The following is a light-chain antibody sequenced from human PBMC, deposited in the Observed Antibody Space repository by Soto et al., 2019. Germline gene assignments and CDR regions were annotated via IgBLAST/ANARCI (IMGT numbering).Light chain of an antibody. CDR1: QSVSSPY. J-gene: IGKJ3*01. CDR2: GAS. V-gene: IGKV3-20*01. Sequence: EVVLTQSPVTLSLSPGERATLSCRASQSVSSPYLAWYQQKPGQPPRLRIYGASSRASDFPDRFIGSGSGTEFTQTIARLEPEDFAMYYCQQYGSSPFTFVPGTKVDI. CDR3: QQYGSSPFT.